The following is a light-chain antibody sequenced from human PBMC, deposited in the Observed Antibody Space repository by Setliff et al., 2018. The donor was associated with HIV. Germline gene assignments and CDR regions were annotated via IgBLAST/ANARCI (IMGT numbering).Light chain of an antibody. CDR1: NIGSKS. CDR2: DDS. CDR3: QVWDSSSDLL. V-gene: IGLV3-21*02. J-gene: IGLJ3*02. Sequence: SYELTQPPSVSVAPGETARITCGGDNIGSKSVHLYQQKSGQAPVLVVYDDSDRPSGIPERFSGSNSGNTATLTISRVEAGDEADYYCQVWDSSSDLLFGGGTKVTVL.